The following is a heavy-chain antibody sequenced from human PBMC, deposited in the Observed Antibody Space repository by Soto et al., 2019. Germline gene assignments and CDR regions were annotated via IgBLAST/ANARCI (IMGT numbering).Heavy chain of an antibody. D-gene: IGHD2-8*01. CDR2: INHSGCT. CDR3: ARWSPKVLMVYAIRRTYFDY. V-gene: IGHV4-34*01. CDR1: GGSFSGYY. J-gene: IGHJ4*02. Sequence: QVQLQQWGAGLLKPSETLSLTCAVYGGSFSGYYWSWIRQPPGKGLEWIGEINHSGCTNYNPSLRIRVTISVDTSKNQFSLKLSSVPAADTAVYYCARWSPKVLMVYAIRRTYFDYWGQGTLVTVSS.